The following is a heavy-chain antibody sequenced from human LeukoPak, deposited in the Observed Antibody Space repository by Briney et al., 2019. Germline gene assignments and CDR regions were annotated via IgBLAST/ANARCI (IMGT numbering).Heavy chain of an antibody. Sequence: PGGSLRLSCAASGFTFSTYAMSWVRQTPEKGLEWVSAISGSGGSTYYADSVKGRFTISRDNSKNTLYLQMNSLGAEDTAVYYCAKDRGFGEYFPFFYWGQGTLVTVSS. V-gene: IGHV3-23*01. D-gene: IGHD3-10*01. J-gene: IGHJ4*02. CDR1: GFTFSTYA. CDR2: ISGSGGST. CDR3: AKDRGFGEYFPFFY.